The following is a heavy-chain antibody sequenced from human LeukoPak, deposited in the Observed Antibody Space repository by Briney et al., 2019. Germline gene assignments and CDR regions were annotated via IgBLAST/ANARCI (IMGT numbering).Heavy chain of an antibody. CDR1: GFSFGSYP. CDR2: ISSSSSFI. Sequence: PGGSLRLSCAGSGFSFGSYPMTWVRQAPGKGLEWVSSISSSSSFIYYTDSVKGRFTISRDNAKNSLYLQLDSLRAEDTAIYFCARDLGGLLRGYGMDVWGQGTTVTVSS. V-gene: IGHV3-21*01. CDR3: ARDLGGLLRGYGMDV. J-gene: IGHJ6*02. D-gene: IGHD3-16*01.